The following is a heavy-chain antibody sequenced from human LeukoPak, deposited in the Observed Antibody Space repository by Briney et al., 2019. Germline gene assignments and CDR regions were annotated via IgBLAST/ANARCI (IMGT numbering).Heavy chain of an antibody. D-gene: IGHD3-10*01. Sequence: PGGSLRLSCAASGFTFSSYAMSWVRQAPGKGLEWVSAISGSGGSTYYADSVKGRFTISRDNSKNTLYLQMNSLRAEDTAVYYCAKLGVVWFGELLRVDYWGQGTLVTVSS. CDR1: GFTFSSYA. J-gene: IGHJ4*02. V-gene: IGHV3-23*01. CDR2: ISGSGGST. CDR3: AKLGVVWFGELLRVDY.